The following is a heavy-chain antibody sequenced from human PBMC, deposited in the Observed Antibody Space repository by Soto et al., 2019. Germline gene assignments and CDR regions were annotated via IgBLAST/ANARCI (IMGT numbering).Heavy chain of an antibody. D-gene: IGHD2-2*01. Sequence: QVQLVQSGAEVKKPGASVKVSCKASGYTFTSYGISWVRQSPGQGLEWMGWISAYNGNTNYAQKLQGRVTMTTDTSTSTAYMELRSVRSDDTAVYYCARVGYCISTSCYNWFDPWGQGTLVTVSS. CDR2: ISAYNGNT. CDR3: ARVGYCISTSCYNWFDP. J-gene: IGHJ5*02. V-gene: IGHV1-18*01. CDR1: GYTFTSYG.